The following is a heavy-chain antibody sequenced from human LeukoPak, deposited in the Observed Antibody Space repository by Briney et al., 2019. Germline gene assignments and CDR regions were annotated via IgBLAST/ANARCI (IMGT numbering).Heavy chain of an antibody. D-gene: IGHD2-2*01. CDR3: ARGYCSSTSCYRSDY. CDR2: IIPIFGTA. V-gene: IGHV1-69*06. Sequence: SVKVSCKASGGTFSSYAISWVRQAPGQGLEWMGRIIPIFGTANYAQKFQGRVTITADKSTSTAYMELSSLRSEDTAVYYCARGYCSSTSCYRSDYWGQGTLVTVSS. CDR1: GGTFSSYA. J-gene: IGHJ4*02.